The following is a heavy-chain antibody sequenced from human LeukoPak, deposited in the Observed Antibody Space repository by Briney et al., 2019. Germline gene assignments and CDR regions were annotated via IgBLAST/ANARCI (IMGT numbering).Heavy chain of an antibody. CDR1: GLSFSSFA. CDR3: AKASWVSSTDAVR. CDR2: IRGNSET. V-gene: IGHV3-23*01. Sequence: GGSLRLSCAASGLSFSSFAMSWVRQGPARGLEWVSSIRGNSETFYADSVKGRFTLSSDSSRNTVYFQLNNLRVEDTAIYYCAKASWVSSTDAVRWGQGTLVTVSS. J-gene: IGHJ4*02. D-gene: IGHD3-16*01.